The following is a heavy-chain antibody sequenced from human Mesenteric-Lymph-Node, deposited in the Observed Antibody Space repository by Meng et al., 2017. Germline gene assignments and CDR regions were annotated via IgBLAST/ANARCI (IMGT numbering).Heavy chain of an antibody. CDR2: IHTTGTT. CDR1: GVSIVSGNYY. Sequence: LRLSCSVSGVSIVSGNYYWSWIRQSAGKGLEWIGRIHTTGTTNYNPSLESRVTISADTSKNQISLQLNTVTPEDTAVYYCANTRSITMVRGVIISGPGEKYFQHWGQGTLVTVSS. V-gene: IGHV4-61*02. CDR3: ANTRSITMVRGVIISGPGEKYFQH. D-gene: IGHD3-10*01. J-gene: IGHJ1*01.